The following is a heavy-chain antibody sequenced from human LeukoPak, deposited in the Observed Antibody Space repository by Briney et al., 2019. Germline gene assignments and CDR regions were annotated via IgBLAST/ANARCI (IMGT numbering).Heavy chain of an antibody. D-gene: IGHD5-24*01. CDR1: GGSLSSSSYY. Sequence: SETPSPTCTVSGGSLSSSSYYWGWIRQPPGKGLEWIGSIYYSGSTYYNPSLKSRVTISVDTSKNQFSLKLSSVTAADTAVYYCARDRRRVYYYYMDVWGKGTTVTVSS. V-gene: IGHV4-39*07. CDR3: ARDRRRVYYYYMDV. J-gene: IGHJ6*03. CDR2: IYYSGST.